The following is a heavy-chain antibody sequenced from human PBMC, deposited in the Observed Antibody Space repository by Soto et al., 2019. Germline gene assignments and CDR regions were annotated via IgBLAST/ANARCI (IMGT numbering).Heavy chain of an antibody. D-gene: IGHD6-19*01. V-gene: IGHV3-23*01. Sequence: GVLRLSCAASRYTFKSPGVSWGRQAPVKGLEWVSTIDSSGANTHYADSVKGRFTISRDNSRNTLHLQMHDLRADDTATYYCAHRPSGWYLFDYWGQGTLVTVSS. J-gene: IGHJ4*02. CDR1: RYTFKSPG. CDR3: AHRPSGWYLFDY. CDR2: IDSSGANT.